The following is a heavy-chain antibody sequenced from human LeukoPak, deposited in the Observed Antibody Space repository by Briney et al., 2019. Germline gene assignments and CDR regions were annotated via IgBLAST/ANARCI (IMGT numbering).Heavy chain of an antibody. V-gene: IGHV4-34*01. CDR2: VYYSGST. D-gene: IGHD6-13*01. CDR3: ARQYGSSPIDY. CDR1: GGSLSGYY. J-gene: IGHJ4*02. Sequence: TPSETLSLTCAVYGGSLSGYYWSWIRQPPGKGLEWIGSVYYSGSTYYNPSLKSRVTISVDTSRTHFSLKLSSVTAADTAVYYCARQYGSSPIDYWGQGTLVTVSS.